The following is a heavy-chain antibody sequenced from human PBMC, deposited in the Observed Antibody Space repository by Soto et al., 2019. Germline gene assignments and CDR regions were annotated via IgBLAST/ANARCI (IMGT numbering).Heavy chain of an antibody. J-gene: IGHJ2*01. Sequence: PGGSLRLSCVASGFTFSSYGMHWVRQAPGKGLEWVAIISYDGSNTYYADSVKGRFTISRDNSKNTLYLQMNSLRAEDTAVYNCAKEPVGPDWYFDLWGRGTLVTSPQ. CDR1: GFTFSSYG. V-gene: IGHV3-30*18. CDR3: AKEPVGPDWYFDL. CDR2: ISYDGSNT.